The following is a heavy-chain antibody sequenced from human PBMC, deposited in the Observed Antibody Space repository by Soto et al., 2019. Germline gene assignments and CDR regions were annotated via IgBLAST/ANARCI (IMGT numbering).Heavy chain of an antibody. CDR3: TTSIVGIVVVITSGSAFDI. Sequence: GGSLRLSCAASGFTFSNAWMGWVRQAPGKGLEWVGRIKSKTDGGTTDYAAPVKGRFTISRDDSKNTLYLQMNSLKTEDTAVYYCTTSIVGIVVVITSGSAFDIWGQGTMVTVSS. CDR2: IKSKTDGGTT. J-gene: IGHJ3*02. CDR1: GFTFSNAW. D-gene: IGHD3-22*01. V-gene: IGHV3-15*01.